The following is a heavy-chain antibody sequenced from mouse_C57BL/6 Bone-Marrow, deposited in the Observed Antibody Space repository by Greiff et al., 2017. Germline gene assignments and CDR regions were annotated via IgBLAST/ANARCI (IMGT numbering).Heavy chain of an antibody. J-gene: IGHJ1*03. CDR1: GFSFNTYA. CDR2: IRSKSNNYAT. Sequence: EVKVVESGGGLVQPKGSLKLSCAASGFSFNTYAMNWVRQAPGQGLEWVARIRSKSNNYATYYADSVKDRFTISRDDSESMLYLQMNNLKTEDTAMYYCVRGYYGSSADWYFDVWGTGTTVTVSS. D-gene: IGHD1-1*01. CDR3: VRGYYGSSADWYFDV. V-gene: IGHV10-1*01.